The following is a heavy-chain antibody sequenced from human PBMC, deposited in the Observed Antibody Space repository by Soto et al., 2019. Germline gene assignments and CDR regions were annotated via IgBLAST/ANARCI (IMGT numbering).Heavy chain of an antibody. Sequence: GGSLRLSGAASGFTFISYSMSWVRQAPGKGLQWVSAITGSGVSTYYADSVKGRFTISRDNSKNTLYLQMNSLRAEDTAVYYCSKDFRVGNIEEAGRSRYYYYGREVGGQGTTV. CDR3: SKDFRVGNIEEAGRSRYYYYGREV. CDR2: ITGSGVST. CDR1: GFTFISYS. D-gene: IGHD6-13*01. J-gene: IGHJ6*01. V-gene: IGHV3-23*01.